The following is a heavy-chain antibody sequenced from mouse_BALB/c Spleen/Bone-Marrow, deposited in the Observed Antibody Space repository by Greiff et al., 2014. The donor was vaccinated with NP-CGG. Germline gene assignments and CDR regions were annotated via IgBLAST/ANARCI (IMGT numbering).Heavy chain of an antibody. CDR3: AREATYAMDY. CDR1: GFNIKDTY. CDR2: IDPANGNT. J-gene: IGHJ4*01. V-gene: IGHV14-3*02. D-gene: IGHD3-2*02. Sequence: VQLKESGAELVKPGASVKLSCTASGFNIKDTYMHWVKQRPEQGLEWIGRIDPANGNTKSDPKFQSKATITADTSSNTAYLQLSSLTSEDTAVYYCAREATYAMDYWGQGTSVTVSS.